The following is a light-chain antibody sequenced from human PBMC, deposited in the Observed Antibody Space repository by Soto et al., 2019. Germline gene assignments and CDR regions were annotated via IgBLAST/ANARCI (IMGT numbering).Light chain of an antibody. CDR1: SSDVGRHNF. J-gene: IGLJ3*02. V-gene: IGLV2-8*01. CDR2: DVI. CDR3: SSYADSDNLV. Sequence: QSVLTQPRSVSGSPGQSVTISCTGTSSDVGRHNFVSWYQQHPGKAPKLMIYDVIKRPSGVPDRFSGSKSGNTASLTVSGVQAEDEADYYCSSYADSDNLVFGGGTKLTVL.